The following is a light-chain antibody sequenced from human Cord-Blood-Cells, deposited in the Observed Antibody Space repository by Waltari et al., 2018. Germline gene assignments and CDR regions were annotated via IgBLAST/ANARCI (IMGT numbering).Light chain of an antibody. Sequence: QSALTQPASVSGSPGQSLTISCTGTSSHVGGYNYVSWYQQHPGKAPKLMIYDVSNRPSGVSNRFSGSKSGNTASLTISGLQAEDEADYYCSSYTSSSTRVFGTGTKVTVL. CDR1: SSHVGGYNY. CDR3: SSYTSSSTRV. CDR2: DVS. V-gene: IGLV2-14*01. J-gene: IGLJ1*01.